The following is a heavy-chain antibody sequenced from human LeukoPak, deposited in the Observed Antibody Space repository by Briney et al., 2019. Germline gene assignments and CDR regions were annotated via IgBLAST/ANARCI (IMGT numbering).Heavy chain of an antibody. D-gene: IGHD2-2*01. V-gene: IGHV4-59*12. CDR2: IYYSGST. CDR1: GGSISSYY. J-gene: IGHJ6*03. Sequence: SETLSLTCTVSGGSISSYYWSWIRQPPGKGLEWIGYIYYSGSTNYNPSLKSRVTISVDTSKNQFSLKLSSVTAADTAVYYCARGVVPAAILESPTMDVWGKGTTVTVSS. CDR3: ARGVVPAAILESPTMDV.